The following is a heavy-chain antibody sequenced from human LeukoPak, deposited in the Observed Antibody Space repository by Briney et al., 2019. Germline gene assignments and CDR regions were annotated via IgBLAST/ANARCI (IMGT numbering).Heavy chain of an antibody. Sequence: SETLSLTCTVSGGSISSSSYYWGWIRQPPGKGLEWIGYIYYSGSTNYNPSLKSRVTISVDTSKNQFSLKLSSVTAADTAVYYCARELARQQGLQPLDGGWGQGTLVTVSS. CDR1: GGSISSSSYY. CDR3: ARELARQQGLQPLDGG. CDR2: IYYSGST. J-gene: IGHJ4*02. D-gene: IGHD4-11*01. V-gene: IGHV4-61*05.